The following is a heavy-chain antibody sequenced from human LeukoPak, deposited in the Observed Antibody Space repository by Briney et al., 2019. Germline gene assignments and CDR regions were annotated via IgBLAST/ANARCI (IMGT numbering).Heavy chain of an antibody. CDR3: ARAWAAAGSMDV. D-gene: IGHD6-13*01. CDR2: ISSSGSTI. CDR1: GFTFSNYE. Sequence: PGGSLRLSCAASGFTFSNYEMNWVRQAPGKGLEWVSYISSSGSTIYYADSVKGRFTISRDNAKNSLYLQMISLRAEDTAVYYCARAWAAAGSMDVWGKGTTVTISS. J-gene: IGHJ6*03. V-gene: IGHV3-48*03.